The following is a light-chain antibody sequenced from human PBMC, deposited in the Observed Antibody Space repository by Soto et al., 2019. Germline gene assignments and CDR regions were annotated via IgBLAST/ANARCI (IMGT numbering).Light chain of an antibody. CDR2: TAS. Sequence: IHLTQSPSFLSASVGDRVTITCRASQGFGSYLAWYQQKPGKAPKLLIYTASTLQSGVPSRFSGSGSGTEFTLTITSLQPEDFAAYYCQQPNSYHLKCGGGTKVDIK. J-gene: IGKJ4*02. CDR3: QQPNSYHLK. V-gene: IGKV1-9*01. CDR1: QGFGSY.